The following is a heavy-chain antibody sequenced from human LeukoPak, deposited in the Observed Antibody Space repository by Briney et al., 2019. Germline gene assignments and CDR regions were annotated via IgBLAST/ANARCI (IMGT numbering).Heavy chain of an antibody. V-gene: IGHV3-49*04. J-gene: IGHJ4*02. CDR1: GFAFDDFA. Sequence: GQSLRLSCTTSGFAFDDFAMSWVRQPAGKGLEWVGFIRRRAYGGAAEYAASVRGRFIISSDDSKGIAYLQMNILKTEDTAVYYCSRNGLVDFDYWGQGSRVIVSP. CDR3: SRNGLVDFDY. CDR2: IRRRAYGGAA.